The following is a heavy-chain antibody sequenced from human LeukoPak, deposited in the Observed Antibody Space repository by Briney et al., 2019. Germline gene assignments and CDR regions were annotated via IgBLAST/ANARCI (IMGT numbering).Heavy chain of an antibody. J-gene: IGHJ4*02. CDR2: ISYGGSNK. CDR1: GFTFSSYA. V-gene: IGHV3-30*04. Sequence: PGRSLRLSCAASGFTFSSYAMHWVRQAPGKGLEWVAVISYGGSNKYYADSVKGRFTISRDNSKNTLYLQMNSLRAEDTAVYYCARDGGIAAATYLFDYWGQGTLVTVSS. CDR3: ARDGGIAAATYLFDY. D-gene: IGHD6-13*01.